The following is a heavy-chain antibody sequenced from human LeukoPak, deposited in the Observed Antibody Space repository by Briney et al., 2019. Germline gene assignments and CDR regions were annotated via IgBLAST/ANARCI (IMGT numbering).Heavy chain of an antibody. D-gene: IGHD1-26*01. CDR2: ISYDGSNK. CDR1: GFTFSSYA. J-gene: IGHJ4*02. V-gene: IGHV3-30-3*01. CDR3: ARWEDRLGFDY. Sequence: HPGGSLRLSCAASGFTFSSYAMHWVRQAPGKGLEWVAVISYDGSNKYYADSVKGRFTISRDNSKNTLYLQMNSLRAEDTAVYYCARWEDRLGFDYWGQGTLVTVSS.